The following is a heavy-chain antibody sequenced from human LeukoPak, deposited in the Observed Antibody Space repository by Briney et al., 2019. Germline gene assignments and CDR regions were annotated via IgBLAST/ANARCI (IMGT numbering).Heavy chain of an antibody. CDR3: ARDGSFGVVTPFYYYMDV. J-gene: IGHJ6*03. D-gene: IGHD3-3*01. V-gene: IGHV1-2*02. Sequence: ASVKVSCKASGYTFTGCYMHWVRQAPGQGLEWMGWINPNSGGTNYAQKFQGRVTMTRDTSISTAYMELSRLRSDDTAVYYCARDGSFGVVTPFYYYMDVWGKGTTVTVSS. CDR2: INPNSGGT. CDR1: GYTFTGCY.